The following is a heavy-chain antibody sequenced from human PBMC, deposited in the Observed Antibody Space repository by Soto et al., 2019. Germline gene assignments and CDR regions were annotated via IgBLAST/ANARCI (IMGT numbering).Heavy chain of an antibody. V-gene: IGHV3-30*04. CDR3: ARPAGPFDY. J-gene: IGHJ4*02. CDR2: VSFDGRNK. CDR1: GFTFRSFA. Sequence: QVHLVESGGGVVQPGRSLRLSCTASGFTFRSFAMHWVRQAPGKGLEWLALVSFDGRNKYYADSVKGRFTISRDNSNSTVVLQMTGLRSEDTGVYYCARPAGPFDYWGQGTLVTVSS.